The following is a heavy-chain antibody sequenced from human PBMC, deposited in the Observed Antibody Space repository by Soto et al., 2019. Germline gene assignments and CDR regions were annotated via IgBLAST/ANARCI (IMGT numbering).Heavy chain of an antibody. D-gene: IGHD3-22*01. CDR1: GFTFSTYN. J-gene: IGHJ6*02. Sequence: EVQLVESGGGLVKPGGSLRLSCAASGFTFSTYNMNWVRQAPGKGLEWVSSISSSSSYKYYADSVKGRFTISRDNAKNSLYLQMNSLRAEDTAVYYCARVVDYYDPYSYYGMDVWGQGTTVTVSS. CDR2: ISSSSSYK. CDR3: ARVVDYYDPYSYYGMDV. V-gene: IGHV3-21*01.